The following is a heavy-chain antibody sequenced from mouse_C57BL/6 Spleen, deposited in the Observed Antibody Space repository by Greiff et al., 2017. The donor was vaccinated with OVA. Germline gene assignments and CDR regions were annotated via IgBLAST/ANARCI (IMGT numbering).Heavy chain of an antibody. CDR3: ARGKLYGSSYVGYFDV. CDR1: GYAFSSYW. V-gene: IGHV1-80*01. J-gene: IGHJ1*03. CDR2: IYPGDGDT. Sequence: VQLQQSGAELVKPGASVKISCKASGYAFSSYWMNWVKQRPGKGLEWIGQIYPGDGDTNYNGKFKGKATLTADKSSSTAYMQLSSLTSEDSAVYFCARGKLYGSSYVGYFDVWGTGTTVTVSS. D-gene: IGHD1-1*01.